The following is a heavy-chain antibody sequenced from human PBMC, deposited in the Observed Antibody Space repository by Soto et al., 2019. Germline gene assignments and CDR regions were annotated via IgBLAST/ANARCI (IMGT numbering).Heavy chain of an antibody. Sequence: EVQLVESGGGLVKPGGSLRLSCAASGFTFSNACMNWVRQAPGKGLEWVGRIKSKTDGGTTDYAAPVKGRFTISRDDSTNTLYLQMNSLRTEDTALYYCTTLIGIDFWSATYGMDVWGQGTTVTVSS. D-gene: IGHD3-3*01. CDR2: IKSKTDGGTT. CDR1: GFTFSNAC. J-gene: IGHJ6*02. CDR3: TTLIGIDFWSATYGMDV. V-gene: IGHV3-15*07.